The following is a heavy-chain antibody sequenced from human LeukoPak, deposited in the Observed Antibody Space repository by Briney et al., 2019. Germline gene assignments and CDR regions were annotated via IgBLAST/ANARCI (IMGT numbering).Heavy chain of an antibody. D-gene: IGHD2-2*01. CDR2: SSAFSGNT. CDR3: ARGTETYSSSSNGYFSSHY. V-gene: IGHV1-18*04. J-gene: IGHJ4*02. Sequence: GASVKVSCTASGFIFNKYGISWVRQAPGQGLEWMGWSSAFSGNTNYEQKFQRRVTITTDTSTSTAYMELKSLRSDDTAVYYCARGTETYSSSSNGYFSSHYWGEGTLVTVSS. CDR1: GFIFNKYG.